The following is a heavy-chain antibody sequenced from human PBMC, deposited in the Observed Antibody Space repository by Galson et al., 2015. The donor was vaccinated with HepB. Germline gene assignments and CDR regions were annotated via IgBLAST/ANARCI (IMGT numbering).Heavy chain of an antibody. CDR2: IRGKAHGGTT. V-gene: IGHV3-49*03. CDR1: GFTFGDHA. Sequence: SLRLSCAASGFTFGDHAMSWFRQAPGKGLEWVGFIRGKAHGGTTEYAASVKGRFTISRDDSKSIAYLRMNSLKTEDTAVYYCSRPLSTTSYYCYGVDVWGQGTTVTVSS. J-gene: IGHJ6*02. D-gene: IGHD1-1*01. CDR3: SRPLSTTSYYCYGVDV.